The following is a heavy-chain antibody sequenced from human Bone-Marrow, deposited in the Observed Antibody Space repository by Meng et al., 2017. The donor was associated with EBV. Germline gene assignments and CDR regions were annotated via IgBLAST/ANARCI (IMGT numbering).Heavy chain of an antibody. Sequence: QVQLQESGPRLVKPSEXLSLTCTVSGGSISSSSYYWGWIRQPPGKGLEWIGSIYYSGSTYYNPSLKSRVTISVDTSKNQFSLKLSSVTAADTAVYYCAREVYDSSGYYPLPFDYWGQGTLVTVSS. J-gene: IGHJ4*02. V-gene: IGHV4-39*07. CDR2: IYYSGST. D-gene: IGHD3-22*01. CDR3: AREVYDSSGYYPLPFDY. CDR1: GGSISSSSYY.